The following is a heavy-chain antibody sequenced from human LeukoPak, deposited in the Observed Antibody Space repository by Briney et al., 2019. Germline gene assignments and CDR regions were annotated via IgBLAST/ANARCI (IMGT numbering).Heavy chain of an antibody. J-gene: IGHJ5*02. CDR2: SSTSGSTT. V-gene: IGHV3-11*01. Sequence: PGGSLRLSCAASGFTLRDNFMSWIRQAPGQGLEWVAYSSTSGSTTFYGDSVKGRFTISRDNAKNSVFLEMNSLRADDTAVYCCVREGLTGYFDAWGQGTLITVSS. D-gene: IGHD6-25*01. CDR1: GFTLRDNF. CDR3: VREGLTGYFDA.